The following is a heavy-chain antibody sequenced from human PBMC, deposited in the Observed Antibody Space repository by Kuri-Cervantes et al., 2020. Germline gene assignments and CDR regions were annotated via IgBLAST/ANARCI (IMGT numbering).Heavy chain of an antibody. CDR2: IFGDTT. CDR3: ARGGYYYDSSGYYGFDY. J-gene: IGHJ4*02. CDR1: GFTVSGNY. D-gene: IGHD3-22*01. V-gene: IGHV3-66*01. Sequence: GGSLRLSCAASGFTVSGNYMSWVRQAPGKGLEWASVIFGDTTYYADSVKGSFTVSRDNAKNSPYLQMNSLRAEDTAVYYCARGGYYYDSSGYYGFDYWGQGTLVTVSS.